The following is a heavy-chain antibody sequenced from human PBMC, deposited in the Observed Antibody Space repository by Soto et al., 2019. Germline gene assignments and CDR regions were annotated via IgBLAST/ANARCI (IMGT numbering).Heavy chain of an antibody. V-gene: IGHV3-21*01. CDR2: ISSSSSYI. CDR3: ARDLGVATHYYYGMAV. Sequence: EVQLVESGGGLVKPGGSLRLSCAASGFTFSSYSMNWVRQAPGKGLEWVSSISSSSSYIYYADSVKGRFTISRDNAKNSLYLQMNGLRAEDTAVYYCARDLGVATHYYYGMAVWGQGTTVTVSS. CDR1: GFTFSSYS. J-gene: IGHJ6*02. D-gene: IGHD3-10*01.